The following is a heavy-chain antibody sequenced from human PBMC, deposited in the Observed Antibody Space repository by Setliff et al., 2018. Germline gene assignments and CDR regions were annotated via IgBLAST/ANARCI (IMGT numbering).Heavy chain of an antibody. CDR1: GDSISAAS. Sequence: SETLSLTCNVSGDSISAASIMAWIRQPPGKGLEFIGYVYYSGAAKYDPSLKSRVTMSIDTSKNQFSLNLSSVTAADTAVYYCARVTGFLYIDVWGNGTTVTVSS. D-gene: IGHD3-3*01. V-gene: IGHV4-59*08. CDR3: ARVTGFLYIDV. J-gene: IGHJ6*03. CDR2: VYYSGAA.